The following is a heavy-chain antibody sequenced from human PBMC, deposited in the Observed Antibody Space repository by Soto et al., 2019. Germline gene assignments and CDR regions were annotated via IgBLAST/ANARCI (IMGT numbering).Heavy chain of an antibody. Sequence: EVQLVESGGGLVKPGGSLRLSCAASGFPFSSYTMNWVRQAPGKGLEWVSSISITGSYIYDADSVKGRFNISRDNAKSSLYLQMNSLRDEDTAVYYCASGNSPHNKYYSHYGLDVWGQGTTVTVSS. D-gene: IGHD1-7*01. V-gene: IGHV3-21*01. CDR2: ISITGSYI. J-gene: IGHJ6*02. CDR1: GFPFSSYT. CDR3: ASGNSPHNKYYSHYGLDV.